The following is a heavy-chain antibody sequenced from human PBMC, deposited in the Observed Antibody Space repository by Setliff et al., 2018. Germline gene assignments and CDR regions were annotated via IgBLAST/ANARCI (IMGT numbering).Heavy chain of an antibody. CDR1: GYIFAGYY. J-gene: IGHJ4*02. CDR2: VHGYTGDT. CDR3: ARGNYGDPDY. Sequence: ASVKVSCKASGYIFAGYYMYWVRQAPGQGLEWMGWVHGYTGDTNYAQNLQGRVTMTADTSTSTVYMEIRSLRSDDTAVYYCARGNYGDPDYWGQGTLVTVSS. V-gene: IGHV1-2*02. D-gene: IGHD4-17*01.